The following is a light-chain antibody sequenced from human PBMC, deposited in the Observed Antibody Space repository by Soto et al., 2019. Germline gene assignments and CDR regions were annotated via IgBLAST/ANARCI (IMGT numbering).Light chain of an antibody. CDR2: DVS. Sequence: DIQMTQSPSTLSASVGDRVSITCRASQTISSWLAWYQQKPGKAPKLLIYDVSSLESGVQSSFSGSGSGTEFTLTIRSLQPDDFATYYCKQYNTFSTCGQGTKVDIK. J-gene: IGKJ1*01. V-gene: IGKV1-5*01. CDR3: KQYNTFST. CDR1: QTISSW.